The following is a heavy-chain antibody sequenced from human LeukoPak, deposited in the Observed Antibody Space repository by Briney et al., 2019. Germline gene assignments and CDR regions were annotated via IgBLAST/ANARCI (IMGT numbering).Heavy chain of an antibody. CDR2: IYHSGST. CDR3: ARARGYSGYDFGSGYWFDP. D-gene: IGHD5-12*01. J-gene: IGHJ5*02. CDR1: GGSISSGGYS. Sequence: SQTLSLTCAVSGGSISSGGYSWSWIRQPPGKGLEWIGYIYHSGSTYYNPSLKSRVTISVDRSKNQFSLKLSSVTAADTAVYYCARARGYSGYDFGSGYWFDPWGQGTLVTVSS. V-gene: IGHV4-30-2*01.